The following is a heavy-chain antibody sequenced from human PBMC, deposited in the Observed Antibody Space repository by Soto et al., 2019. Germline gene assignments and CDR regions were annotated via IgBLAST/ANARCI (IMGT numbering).Heavy chain of an antibody. CDR1: GGSISSNTYY. D-gene: IGHD3-3*01. V-gene: IGHV4-39*01. CDR2: IYYNGFT. Sequence: QLQLQESGPGLVRPSETLSLTCTVSGGSISSNTYYWGWIRQPPGKGLEWIGSIYYNGFTYYNPSLKSRVTMSVDTSENQFSLRLSSMTASDTALYYCARKGDFWSGPGEFDPWGQGTLVTVS. J-gene: IGHJ5*02. CDR3: ARKGDFWSGPGEFDP.